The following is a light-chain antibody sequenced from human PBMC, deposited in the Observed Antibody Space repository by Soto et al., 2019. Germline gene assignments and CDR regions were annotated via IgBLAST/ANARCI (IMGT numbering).Light chain of an antibody. Sequence: DVVMTQSPLSLPVTLGQPASISCRSSQSLAYSDGNTYLNWFQQRPGQSPRRLIYKVSNRDSGVPDRCSGSGSGTDFTLKISSGEAGDVVVYYCMQGTHWPPYTFGQGTKLEIK. CDR1: QSLAYSDGNTY. J-gene: IGKJ2*01. CDR2: KVS. CDR3: MQGTHWPPYT. V-gene: IGKV2-30*01.